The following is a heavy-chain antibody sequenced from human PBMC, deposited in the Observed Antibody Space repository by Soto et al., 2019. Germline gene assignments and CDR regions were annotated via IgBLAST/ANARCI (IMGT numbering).Heavy chain of an antibody. CDR2: IRSKANSYAT. CDR3: TSTEPKYNWKCGAYFDY. D-gene: IGHD1-20*01. J-gene: IGHJ4*02. V-gene: IGHV3-73*02. CDR1: GFTFSGSA. Sequence: EVQLVESGGGLVQPGGSLKLSCAASGFTFSGSAMHWVRQASGKGLEWVGRIRSKANSYATAYAASVKGRFTISRDDSNNTANLQMNSLKPEDTAVYYCTSTEPKYNWKCGAYFDYWGQGTLVTVSS.